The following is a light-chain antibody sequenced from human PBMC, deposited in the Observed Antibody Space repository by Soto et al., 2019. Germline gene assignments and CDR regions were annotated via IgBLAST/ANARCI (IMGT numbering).Light chain of an antibody. V-gene: IGKV3-20*01. CDR3: QQAKSFPIT. CDR2: GAS. J-gene: IGKJ5*01. CDR1: QSVSSSY. Sequence: EIVLTQSPGTLSLSPGARATLSCRASQSVSSSYLAWYQQKPGQAPRLLIYGASSRPTGIPDRFSGSGSGTDFTLTISRLEPEDFATYYCQQAKSFPITFGQGTRLEIK.